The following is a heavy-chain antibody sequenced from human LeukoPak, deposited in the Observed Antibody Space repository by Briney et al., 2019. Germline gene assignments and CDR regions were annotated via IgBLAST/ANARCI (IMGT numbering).Heavy chain of an antibody. D-gene: IGHD3-16*01. CDR2: ISSNGGST. V-gene: IGHV3-64*01. Sequence: GGSLRLSCAASGFTFSSYAMHWVRQAPGKGLEYVSAISSNGGSTYYANSVKGRFTISRDNSKNTLYLQMGSLRAEDMALYYCSRMGGCGVIGGHFDYLGQGTLVTVSS. J-gene: IGHJ4*02. CDR3: SRMGGCGVIGGHFDY. CDR1: GFTFSSYA.